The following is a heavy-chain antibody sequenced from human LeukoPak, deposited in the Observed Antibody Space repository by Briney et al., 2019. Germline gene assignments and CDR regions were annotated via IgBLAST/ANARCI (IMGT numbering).Heavy chain of an antibody. J-gene: IGHJ6*02. V-gene: IGHV3-11*04. D-gene: IGHD4/OR15-4a*01. CDR1: GFTFNDYY. Sequence: PGGSLRLSCAASGFTFNDYYMSWIRQAPGKGLEWVSYISSSGSTIYHADSVKGRFTISRDNSKNTLYLQMNSLRAEDTAVYYCASTGAHGMDVWGQGTTVTVSS. CDR3: ASTGAHGMDV. CDR2: ISSSGSTI.